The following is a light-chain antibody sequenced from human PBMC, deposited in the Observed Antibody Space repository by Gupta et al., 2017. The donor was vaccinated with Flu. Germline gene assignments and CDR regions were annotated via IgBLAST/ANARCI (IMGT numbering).Light chain of an antibody. Sequence: PATVSSSPGARATLSCRASQSVSGYLERSQHKVGQCPGLLIHDSSITVTPIPARLSGSGFWTEFTLIIVSRVSADFAVSYCRQRCNWGYTFGQGTXVEIK. CDR2: DSS. CDR3: RQRCNWGYT. J-gene: IGKJ2*01. CDR1: QSVSGY. V-gene: IGKV3-11*01.